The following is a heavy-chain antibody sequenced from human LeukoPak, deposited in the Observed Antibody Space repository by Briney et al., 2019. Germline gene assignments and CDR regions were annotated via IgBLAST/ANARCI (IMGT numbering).Heavy chain of an antibody. CDR3: ASHYCSAGSCYFDG. V-gene: IGHV3-53*01. CDR1: GFSISYNY. Sequence: GGSLRLSCVASGFSISYNYMSWVRQAPGKGLEWVSVIYSAGDSYYGDAVKGRFIISKDNSKNTVYPQMNRLRPEDTAVYYCASHYCSAGSCYFDGWGQGTLVTVSS. CDR2: IYSAGDS. J-gene: IGHJ4*02. D-gene: IGHD2-8*02.